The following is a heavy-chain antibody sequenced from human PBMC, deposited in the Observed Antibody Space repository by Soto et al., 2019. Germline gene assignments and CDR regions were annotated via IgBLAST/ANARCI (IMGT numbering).Heavy chain of an antibody. Sequence: SETLSLTCTVSGGSINTFYWSWVRQPAGKGLEWIGRIFSSGSTSFNPSLESRVAMSVDTSKNHFSLNLSSVTAADMAVYYCAREGSYSAYNFAHGIQLWSFDFWGQGALVTVSS. D-gene: IGHD5-12*01. CDR3: AREGSYSAYNFAHGIQLWSFDF. J-gene: IGHJ4*02. CDR1: GGSINTFY. CDR2: IFSSGST. V-gene: IGHV4-4*07.